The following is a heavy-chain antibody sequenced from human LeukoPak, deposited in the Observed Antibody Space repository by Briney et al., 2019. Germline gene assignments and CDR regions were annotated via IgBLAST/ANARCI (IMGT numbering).Heavy chain of an antibody. Sequence: PSETLSLTCTVSGGSISSSSYYWGWIRQPPGKGLEWIGSIYYSGSTYYNPSLKSRVTISVDTSKNQFSLKLSSVTAADTAVYYCATRMTTVTLNWFDPWGQGTLVTVSS. V-gene: IGHV4-39*07. D-gene: IGHD4-17*01. CDR2: IYYSGST. CDR3: ATRMTTVTLNWFDP. CDR1: GGSISSSSYY. J-gene: IGHJ5*02.